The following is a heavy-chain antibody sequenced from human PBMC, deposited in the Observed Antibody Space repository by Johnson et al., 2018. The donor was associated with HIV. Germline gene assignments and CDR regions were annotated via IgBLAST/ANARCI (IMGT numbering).Heavy chain of an antibody. V-gene: IGHV3-30*03. J-gene: IGHJ3*02. CDR3: ARDRRYYDSIGYYHDAFDI. CDR2: ISYDGSNK. Sequence: QVLLVESGGGVVQPGTSLRLSCAASGFTFGIYGMHWVRQAPGKGLEWVALISYDGSNKYYADSVKGRFTISRDNSKNTLYLQMNSLRAEDTAVYFCARDRRYYDSIGYYHDAFDIWGQGTMVTVSS. CDR1: GFTFGIYG. D-gene: IGHD3-22*01.